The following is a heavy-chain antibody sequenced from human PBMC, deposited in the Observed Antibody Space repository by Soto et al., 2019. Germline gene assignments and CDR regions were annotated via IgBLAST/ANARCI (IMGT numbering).Heavy chain of an antibody. V-gene: IGHV4-34*01. CDR3: AFGCTSCSQYYNWFDL. D-gene: IGHD2-2*01. CDR2: INHSGST. J-gene: IGHJ5*02. CDR1: GGSFSGYY. Sequence: QVQLQQWGAGLLKPSETLSLTCAVYGGSFSGYYWSWIRQPPGKGLEWIGEINHSGSTNYNPSLKSRVTISVDTSKNQFSLKLSSVTAADTAVYYCAFGCTSCSQYYNWFDLWGQGTLVTVSS.